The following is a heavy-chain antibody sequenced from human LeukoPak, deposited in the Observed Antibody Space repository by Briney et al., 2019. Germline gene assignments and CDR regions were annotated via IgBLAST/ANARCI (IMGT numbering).Heavy chain of an antibody. CDR2: INAGNGNT. J-gene: IGHJ6*03. CDR3: ARGVQVGRLLSYYYYYYMDV. D-gene: IGHD6-25*01. V-gene: IGHV1-3*03. CDR1: GYTFTSYT. Sequence: ASVKVSCKASGYTFTSYTIHWVRQAPGQRLEWMGWINAGNGNTKYSQEFQDRVTITRDTSASTAYMELSSLRSEDTAVYYCARGVQVGRLLSYYYYYYMDVWGKGTTVTVSS.